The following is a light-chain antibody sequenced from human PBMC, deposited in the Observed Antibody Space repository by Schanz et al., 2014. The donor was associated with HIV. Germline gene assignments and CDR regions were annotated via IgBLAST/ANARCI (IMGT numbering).Light chain of an antibody. J-gene: IGLJ6*01. CDR2: DVN. CDR1: SSDIGDDNY. V-gene: IGLV2-14*03. CDR3: SSYTVSGARGVI. Sequence: QSALTQPAFVSGSPGQSITLSCAGSSSDIGDDNYVSWYQQHAGAAPKLIIYDVNERPSGVSHRFSASKSGNTAFLTISGLQAEDEADYYCSSYTVSGARGVIVGTGTKVTVL.